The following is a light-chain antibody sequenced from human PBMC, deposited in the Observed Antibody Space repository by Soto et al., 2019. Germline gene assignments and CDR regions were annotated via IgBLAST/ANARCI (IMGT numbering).Light chain of an antibody. CDR2: ANT. V-gene: IGLV1-40*01. CDR3: QAYDSSLSAYV. CDR1: SSNIGAGYD. J-gene: IGLJ1*01. Sequence: QSVLTQTPSVSGAPGQRVTFSCPGSSSNIGAGYDVHWYQQLPGTAPKLLIYANTNRPSGVPDRFSGSKSGTSASLATTGRQAEDEADYYCQAYDSSLSAYVFGTGTKVTVL.